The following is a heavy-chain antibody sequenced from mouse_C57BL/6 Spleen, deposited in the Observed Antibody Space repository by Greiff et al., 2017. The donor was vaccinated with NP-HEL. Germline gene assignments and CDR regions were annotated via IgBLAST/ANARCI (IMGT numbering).Heavy chain of an antibody. V-gene: IGHV5-17*01. CDR2: ISSGSSTI. J-gene: IGHJ3*01. Sequence: EVQVVESGGGLVKPGGSLKLSCAASGFTFSDYGMHWVRQAPEKGLEWVAYISSGSSTIYYADTVKGRFTISRDNAKNTLFLQMTSLRSEDTAMYYCARPHYYGSSYAWFAYWGQGTLVTVSA. CDR1: GFTFSDYG. CDR3: ARPHYYGSSYAWFAY. D-gene: IGHD1-1*01.